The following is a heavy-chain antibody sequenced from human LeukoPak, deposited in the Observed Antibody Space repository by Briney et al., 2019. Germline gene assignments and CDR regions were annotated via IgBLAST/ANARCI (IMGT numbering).Heavy chain of an antibody. CDR1: GYTFTGYC. V-gene: IGHV1-2*06. CDR2: INPNSGGT. CDR3: AREEQHDSSGYYDGAVDY. Sequence: ASVKVSCKASGYTFTGYCMHWVRQAPGQGPEWMGRINPNSGGTNYAQKFQGRVTMTRDTSISTAYMELSRLRSDDTAVYYCAREEQHDSSGYYDGAVDYWGQGTLVTVSS. J-gene: IGHJ4*02. D-gene: IGHD3-22*01.